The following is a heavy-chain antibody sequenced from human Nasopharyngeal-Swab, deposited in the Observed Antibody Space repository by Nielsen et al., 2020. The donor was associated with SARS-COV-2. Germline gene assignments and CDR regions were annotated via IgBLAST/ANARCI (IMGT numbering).Heavy chain of an antibody. V-gene: IGHV4-39*01. CDR1: GGSISSSSYY. Sequence: SETLSLTCTVSGGSISSSSYYWGWIRQPPGKGLEWIGSIYYSGSTYYNPSLKSRVTISVDTSKNQFSLKLSSVTAADTAVYYCARKHRSQYYDILTGYYEDYYFDYWGQGTLVTVSS. CDR2: IYYSGST. D-gene: IGHD3-9*01. CDR3: ARKHRSQYYDILTGYYEDYYFDY. J-gene: IGHJ4*02.